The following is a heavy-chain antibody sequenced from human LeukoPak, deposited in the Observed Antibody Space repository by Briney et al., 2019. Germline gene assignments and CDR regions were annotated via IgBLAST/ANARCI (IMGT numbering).Heavy chain of an antibody. V-gene: IGHV4-59*08. D-gene: IGHD6-6*01. Sequence: SETLSLTCTVSGGSISNYYWSWIRQPPGKGLEWIGYVYYNGVTHYNPSLQSRISISVDMSKNQFSLKLSSVTAADTAVYYCARHRIAVYSSSSKVGFDYWGQGTLVTVSS. CDR3: ARHRIAVYSSSSKVGFDY. CDR2: VYYNGVT. J-gene: IGHJ4*02. CDR1: GGSISNYY.